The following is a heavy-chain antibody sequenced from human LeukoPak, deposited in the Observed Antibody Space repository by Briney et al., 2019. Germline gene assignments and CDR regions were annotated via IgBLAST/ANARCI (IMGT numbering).Heavy chain of an antibody. V-gene: IGHV3-30*18. D-gene: IGHD3-22*01. CDR2: ISYDGSNK. CDR3: AKKGARGFITHYHYYYMDV. Sequence: GGSLRLSCAASGFTFSSYGMHWVRQAPGKGLEWVAVISYDGSNKYYADSVKGRFTISRDNSKNTLYLQMNSLRAEDTAVYYCAKKGARGFITHYHYYYMDVWGKGTTVTVSS. CDR1: GFTFSSYG. J-gene: IGHJ6*03.